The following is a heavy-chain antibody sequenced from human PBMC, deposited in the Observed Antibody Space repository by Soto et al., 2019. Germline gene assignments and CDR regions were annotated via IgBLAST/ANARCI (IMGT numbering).Heavy chain of an antibody. Sequence: SVKVSCKASGGTFSSYTISWVRQAPGQGLEWMGRIIPILGIANYAQKFQGRVTITADKSTSTAYMELSSLRSEDTAVYYCATPKREVVPALSAFDIWGQGTMVTVSS. V-gene: IGHV1-69*02. CDR3: ATPKREVVPALSAFDI. D-gene: IGHD2-2*01. CDR1: GGTFSSYT. CDR2: IIPILGIA. J-gene: IGHJ3*02.